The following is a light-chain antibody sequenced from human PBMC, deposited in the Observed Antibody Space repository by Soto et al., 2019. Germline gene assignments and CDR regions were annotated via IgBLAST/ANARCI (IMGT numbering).Light chain of an antibody. Sequence: EIVLTQSPGTLSLSPGERAALSCRASQSVSSNYLAWYQQKPGQALRLLIYGASSRAPGIPDRFSGSGSGTDFTLTISRLEPEDFAVYYCQQYGSSFTFGPGNKVDIK. CDR2: GAS. CDR3: QQYGSSFT. J-gene: IGKJ3*01. V-gene: IGKV3-20*01. CDR1: QSVSSNY.